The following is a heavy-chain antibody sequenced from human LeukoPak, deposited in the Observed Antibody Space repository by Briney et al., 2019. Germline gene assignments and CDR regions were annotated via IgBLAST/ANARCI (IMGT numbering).Heavy chain of an antibody. Sequence: GGSLRLSCAASGFTFSSYGMHWVRQAPGKGLEWVAVIWYDGSNKYCADSVKGRFTISRDNSKNTLYLQMNSLRAEDTAVYYCARDFIVATIGHFDYWGQGTLVTVSS. CDR2: IWYDGSNK. J-gene: IGHJ4*02. CDR3: ARDFIVATIGHFDY. CDR1: GFTFSSYG. D-gene: IGHD5-12*01. V-gene: IGHV3-33*01.